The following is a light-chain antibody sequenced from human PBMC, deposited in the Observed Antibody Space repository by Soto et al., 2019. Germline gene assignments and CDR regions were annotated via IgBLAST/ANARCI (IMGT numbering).Light chain of an antibody. Sequence: QSALTQPRSVSGSPGQSVTIPCTGTSSDVGGYNFVSWYQQHPGKAPKLIIYDVSKRPSGVPDRFSGSKSGNTASLTISGLQAEDEADYYCCSYAGSYNVVFGGGTKVTVL. CDR3: CSYAGSYNVV. CDR2: DVS. CDR1: SSDVGGYNF. J-gene: IGLJ2*01. V-gene: IGLV2-11*01.